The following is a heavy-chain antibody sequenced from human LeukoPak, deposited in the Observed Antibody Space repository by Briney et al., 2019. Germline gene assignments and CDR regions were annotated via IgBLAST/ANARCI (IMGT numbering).Heavy chain of an antibody. V-gene: IGHV3-64*01. J-gene: IGHJ4*02. Sequence: PGGSLRLSCAASGFTFSNYALHWVRQAPGKGLEYVSAISSNGDATFYANSVKGRFTISRDNSKNTLYLQMGSLRAEDMAVYYCVRVGNYREFDYWGQGPLVTVSS. CDR1: GFTFSNYA. D-gene: IGHD1-7*01. CDR2: ISSNGDAT. CDR3: VRVGNYREFDY.